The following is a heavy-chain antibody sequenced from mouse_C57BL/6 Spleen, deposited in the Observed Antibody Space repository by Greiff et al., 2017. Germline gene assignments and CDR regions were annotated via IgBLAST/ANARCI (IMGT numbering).Heavy chain of an antibody. Sequence: QVQLKQPGAELVRPGTSVKLSCKASGYTFTSYWMHWVKQRPGQGLEWIGVIDPSDSYTNYNQKFKGKATLTVDTSSSTAYIQLSSQASEDSSGYYCARGRGLFDYWGQGTTLTVSS. CDR2: IDPSDSYT. CDR3: ARGRGLFDY. CDR1: GYTFTSYW. V-gene: IGHV1-59*01. J-gene: IGHJ2*01.